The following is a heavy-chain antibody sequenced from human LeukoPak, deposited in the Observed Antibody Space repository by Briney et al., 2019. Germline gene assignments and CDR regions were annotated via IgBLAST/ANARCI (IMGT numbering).Heavy chain of an antibody. CDR1: GGTFSSYA. D-gene: IGHD5-24*01. CDR2: IIPIFGTA. V-gene: IGHV1-69*13. J-gene: IGHJ4*02. Sequence: SVKVSCKASGGTFSSYAISWVRQAPGQGLEWMGGIIPIFGTANYAQKFQGRVTITADESTSTAYMELSSLRSEDTAVYYCARDHPADGYNPHYFDYWGQGTLVTASS. CDR3: ARDHPADGYNPHYFDY.